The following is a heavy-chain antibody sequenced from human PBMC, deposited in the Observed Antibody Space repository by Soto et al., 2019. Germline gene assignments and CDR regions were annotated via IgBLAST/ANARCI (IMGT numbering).Heavy chain of an antibody. Sequence: QLQLQESGPGLVKPSETLSLTCTVSGGSISSSSYYWGWIRQPSGKGLEWIGSIYYSGSTYYNPSIKSRITISVDTSKHQFSLKLSSVTAADTAVYYCASSYGDYVSYWGQGTLVTVSS. CDR3: ASSYGDYVSY. J-gene: IGHJ4*02. D-gene: IGHD4-17*01. CDR2: IYYSGST. CDR1: GGSISSSSYY. V-gene: IGHV4-39*01.